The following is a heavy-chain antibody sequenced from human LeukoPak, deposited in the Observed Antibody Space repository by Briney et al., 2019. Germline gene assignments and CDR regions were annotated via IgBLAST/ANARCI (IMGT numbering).Heavy chain of an antibody. CDR2: IIPIFGTA. CDR3: ARAVVPAAISHYYYMDV. Sequence: ASVKVSCKASGYTFTGYYMHWVRQAPGQGLEWMGGIIPIFGTANYAQKFQGRVTITADESTSTAYMELSSLRSEDTAVYYCARAVVPAAISHYYYMDVWGKGTTVTVSS. D-gene: IGHD2-2*01. V-gene: IGHV1-69*13. CDR1: GYTFTGYY. J-gene: IGHJ6*03.